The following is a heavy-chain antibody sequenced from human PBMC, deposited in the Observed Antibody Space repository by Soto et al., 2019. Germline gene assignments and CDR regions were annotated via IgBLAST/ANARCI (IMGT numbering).Heavy chain of an antibody. V-gene: IGHV3-33*01. D-gene: IGHD1-26*01. CDR3: SRDGGGLVGATNHDAFDF. Sequence: GGYPGLSFAASGFTCSIYGMHWARQAPGKGLEGVAVIWYDGSNKYYADSVKGRFTISRDNSKNTLYLQMNSLRAEDTAVYYCSRDGGGLVGATNHDAFDFWGKWT. CDR1: GFTCSIYG. J-gene: IGHJ3*01. CDR2: IWYDGSNK.